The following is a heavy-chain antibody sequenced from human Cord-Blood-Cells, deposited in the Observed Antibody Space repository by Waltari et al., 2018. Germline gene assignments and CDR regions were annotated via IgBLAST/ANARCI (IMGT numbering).Heavy chain of an antibody. CDR1: GGSISSSSYY. V-gene: IGHV4-39*01. CDR3: ASRSGILLYSSSRDY. D-gene: IGHD6-13*01. J-gene: IGHJ4*02. Sequence: QGSGPGLVKPSETLSLTCTVSGGSISSSSYYWAWICQPPGKGLEWIGSIYYSASTYYNPSLKSRVTISVDTSKNQFSLKLNTVTAADTAVYYCASRSGILLYSSSRDYWGQGTLVTVSS. CDR2: IYYSAST.